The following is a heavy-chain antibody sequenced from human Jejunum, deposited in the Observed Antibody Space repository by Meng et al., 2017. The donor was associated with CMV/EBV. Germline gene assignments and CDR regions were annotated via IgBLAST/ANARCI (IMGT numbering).Heavy chain of an antibody. V-gene: IGHV1-69*10. CDR2: IIPILGIA. CDR1: RSTFSSHD. D-gene: IGHD5-24*01. CDR3: ARNCLGGMATTPYFDY. J-gene: IGHJ4*02. Sequence: RFQAGAEVKQPGSEVKVSGNASRSTFSSHDNRWERQAPGQGLEWMGGIIPILGIANHAKKFQGRVTITADKSTSTAYMEQISLRSEDTAVYYCARNCLGGMATTPYFDYWGQGTLVTVSS.